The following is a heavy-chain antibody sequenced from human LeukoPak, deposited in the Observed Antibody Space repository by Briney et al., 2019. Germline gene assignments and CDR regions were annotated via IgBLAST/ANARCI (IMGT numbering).Heavy chain of an antibody. V-gene: IGHV4-59*12. D-gene: IGHD3-22*01. J-gene: IGHJ4*02. CDR3: ARDLAVLGYFHFDY. CDR2: IYFSGST. CDR1: GGSISSFY. Sequence: SETLSLTCTVSGGSISSFYWSWFYWSWIRQPPGKGLEWIGYIYFSGSTNYNPSLKSRVTISVDTSKNQFSLKLSSVTAADTAVYYCARDLAVLGYFHFDYWGQGTLVTVSS.